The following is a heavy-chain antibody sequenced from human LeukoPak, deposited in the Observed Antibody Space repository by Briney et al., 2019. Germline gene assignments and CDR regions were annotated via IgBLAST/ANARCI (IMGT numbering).Heavy chain of an antibody. V-gene: IGHV7-4-1*02. D-gene: IGHD5-18*01. CDR2: INTNTGNP. CDR1: GYTFTSYA. Sequence: ASVKVSCKASGYTFTSYAMNWVRQAPGQGLEWMGWINTNTGNPTYAQGFTGRFVFSLDTSVSTAYLQISSLKAEDTAVYYCARGIQLWGRVAKTYFDYWGQGTLVTVSS. CDR3: ARGIQLWGRVAKTYFDY. J-gene: IGHJ4*02.